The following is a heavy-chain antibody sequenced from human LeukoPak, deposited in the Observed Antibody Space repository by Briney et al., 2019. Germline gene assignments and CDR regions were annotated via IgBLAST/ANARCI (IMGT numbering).Heavy chain of an antibody. CDR1: GFTFSSYA. CDR2: ISGSGDST. D-gene: IGHD6-19*01. CDR3: AKHAVAGTGRGFDY. Sequence: GGSLRLSCAASGFTFSSYAMSWVRQAPGKGLEWVSGISGSGDSTYYADSVKGRFTISRDNSKNTLYLQMNSLRAEDTAVYYCAKHAVAGTGRGFDYWGQGTLVSVSS. V-gene: IGHV3-23*01. J-gene: IGHJ4*02.